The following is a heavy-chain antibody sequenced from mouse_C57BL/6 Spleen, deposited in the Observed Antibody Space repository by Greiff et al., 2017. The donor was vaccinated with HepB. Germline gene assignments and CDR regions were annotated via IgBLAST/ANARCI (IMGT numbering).Heavy chain of an antibody. D-gene: IGHD1-1*01. CDR2: IWSDGST. CDR3: ARHVTTVVAGGYYAMDY. CDR1: GFSLTSYG. V-gene: IGHV2-6-1*01. Sequence: QVQLKESGPGLVAPSQSLSITCTVSGFSLTSYGIHWVRQPPGKGLEWLVVIWSDGSTTYNSAPKSRLSISKDNSKSQVFLKMNSLQTDDTAMYYCARHVTTVVAGGYYAMDYWGQGTSVTVSS. J-gene: IGHJ4*01.